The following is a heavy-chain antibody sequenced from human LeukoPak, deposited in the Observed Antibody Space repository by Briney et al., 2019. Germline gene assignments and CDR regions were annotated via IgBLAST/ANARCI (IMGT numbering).Heavy chain of an antibody. D-gene: IGHD3-16*02. CDR3: ATPAFTFGGVITDYYYGMDA. V-gene: IGHV1-8*01. CDR1: GYTFTSYD. CDR2: MNPNSGNT. J-gene: IGHJ6*02. Sequence: ASVKVSCKASGYTFTSYDINWVRQATGQGLEWMGWMNPNSGNTGYAQKFQGRVTMTRNTSISTAYMELSSLRSEDTAVYYCATPAFTFGGVITDYYYGMDAWGQGTTVTVSS.